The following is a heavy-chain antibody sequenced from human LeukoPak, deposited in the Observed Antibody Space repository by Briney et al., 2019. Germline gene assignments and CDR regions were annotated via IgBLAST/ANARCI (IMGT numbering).Heavy chain of an antibody. CDR3: AKETGGYSYGPDAFDI. CDR1: GASIRNSSFY. Sequence: ETLSLTCAVSGASIRNSSFYWGWIRQPPGKGLEWVSGISGSGDNTYYADSVKGRFTISRDNSKNTLYLQMNSLRAEDTAVYYCAKETGGYSYGPDAFDIWGQGTMVTVSS. V-gene: IGHV3-23*01. CDR2: ISGSGDNT. D-gene: IGHD5-18*01. J-gene: IGHJ3*02.